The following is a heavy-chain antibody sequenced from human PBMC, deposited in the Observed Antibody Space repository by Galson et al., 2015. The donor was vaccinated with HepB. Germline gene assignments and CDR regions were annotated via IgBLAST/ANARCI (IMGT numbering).Heavy chain of an antibody. CDR1: EDSVSSNSAA. CDR3: ARVGLDGDYEPYYYGMDV. V-gene: IGHV6-1*01. D-gene: IGHD4-17*01. Sequence: CAISEDSVSSNSAAWNWIRQSPSRGLEWLGRTYYRSKWYNDYAVSVKSRITINPDTSKNQFSLQLNSVTPEDTAVYYCARVGLDGDYEPYYYGMDVWGQGTTVTVSS. J-gene: IGHJ6*02. CDR2: TYYRSKWYN.